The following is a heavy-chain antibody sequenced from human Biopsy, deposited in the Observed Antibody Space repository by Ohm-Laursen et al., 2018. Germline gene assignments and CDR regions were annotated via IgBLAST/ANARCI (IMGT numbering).Heavy chain of an antibody. CDR1: GGSITADF. D-gene: IGHD3/OR15-3a*01. CDR2: RFHCGSP. CDR3: VRLNRRGNIIFFDY. V-gene: IGHV4-59*08. J-gene: IGHJ4*02. Sequence: TLSLTCTVSGGSITADFWTWIRQTPGERLEWIGYRFHCGSPMYNPSLKSRVTISADTSKGQFSLTLTSVTVADTAVYYCVRLNRRGNIIFFDYWGRGTLVTVSS.